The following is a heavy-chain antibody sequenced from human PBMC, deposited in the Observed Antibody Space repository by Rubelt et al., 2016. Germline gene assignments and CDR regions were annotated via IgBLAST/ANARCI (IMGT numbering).Heavy chain of an antibody. CDR3: ARGRGITVTGKEDYFDY. V-gene: IGHV3-33*05. Sequence: SSYGMHWVRQAPGKGLEWVAVISYDGSNKYYADSVKGRFTISRDNSKNTLYPQMNSLRADDTAVYYCARGRGITVTGKEDYFDYWGQGTLVTVSS. D-gene: IGHD6-19*01. CDR2: ISYDGSNK. J-gene: IGHJ4*02. CDR1: SSYG.